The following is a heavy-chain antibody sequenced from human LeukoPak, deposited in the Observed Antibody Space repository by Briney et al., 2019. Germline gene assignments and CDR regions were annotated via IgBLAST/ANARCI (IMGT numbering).Heavy chain of an antibody. CDR3: ARASVLLSADY. CDR1: GGSISSSNW. Sequence: TPSGTLSLTCAVSGGSISSSNWWSWVRQPPGKGLEWIGEIYHSGSTNYNPSLKSRVTISLDTSKNQFSLNLSSVTAADTAVYYCARASVLLSADYWGQGTLVTVSS. J-gene: IGHJ4*02. D-gene: IGHD3-16*01. CDR2: IYHSGST. V-gene: IGHV4-4*02.